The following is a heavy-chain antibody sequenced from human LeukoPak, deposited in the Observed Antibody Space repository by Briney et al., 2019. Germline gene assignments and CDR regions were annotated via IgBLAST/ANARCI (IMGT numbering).Heavy chain of an antibody. V-gene: IGHV3-21*01. CDR2: ISSSSSYI. CDR3: ARGLNGQWLVDGFDI. Sequence: GGSLRLSCVASGFTFSSYSMNWVRQAPGKGLEWVSSISSSSSYIYYADSMKGRFTISRDNAKNSLYMQMNSLRAEDTALYYCARGLNGQWLVDGFDIWGQGTMVTVSS. J-gene: IGHJ3*02. D-gene: IGHD6-19*01. CDR1: GFTFSSYS.